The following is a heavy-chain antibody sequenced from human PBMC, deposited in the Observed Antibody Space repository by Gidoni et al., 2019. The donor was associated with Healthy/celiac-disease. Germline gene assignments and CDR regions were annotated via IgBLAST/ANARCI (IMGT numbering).Heavy chain of an antibody. CDR1: GGSISSGGYY. CDR2: IYYSGST. V-gene: IGHV4-31*03. D-gene: IGHD5-18*01. Sequence: QVQLQESGPGLVKPSQTLSLTCTVSGGSISSGGYYWSWIRQHPGKGLEWIGYIYYSGSTYYNPSLKSRVTISVDTSKNQFSLKLSSVTAADTAVYYCARGYSYGPTAYYFDYWGQGTLVTVSS. CDR3: ARGYSYGPTAYYFDY. J-gene: IGHJ4*02.